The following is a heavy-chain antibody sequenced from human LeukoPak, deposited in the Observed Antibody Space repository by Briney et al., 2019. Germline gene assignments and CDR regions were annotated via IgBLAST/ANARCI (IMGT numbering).Heavy chain of an antibody. V-gene: IGHV3-33*08. CDR3: AREPLDIVVVVAATRPCYGMDV. J-gene: IGHJ6*02. D-gene: IGHD2-15*01. Sequence: GGSLRLSCAASGFTFSSYWMSWVRQAPGKGLEWVAVIWYDGSNKYYADSVKGRFTISRDNSKNTLYLQMNSLRAEDTAVYYCAREPLDIVVVVAATRPCYGMDVWGQGTTVTVSS. CDR1: GFTFSSYW. CDR2: IWYDGSNK.